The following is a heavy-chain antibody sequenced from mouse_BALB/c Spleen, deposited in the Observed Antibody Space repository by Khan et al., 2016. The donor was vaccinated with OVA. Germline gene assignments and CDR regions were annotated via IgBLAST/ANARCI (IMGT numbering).Heavy chain of an antibody. CDR2: ISSGGDYT. J-gene: IGHJ3*01. Sequence: DVQLVESGGDLVKPGGSLKLSCAASGFTFSSYSMSWVRQTPDKRLEWVASISSGGDYTYYPDSVKGRFTISRDNAKNTLYLQMSDLKSEDTATFYGADHLTGSLAYWGQGTLVTVSA. D-gene: IGHD4-1*01. CDR3: ADHLTGSLAY. V-gene: IGHV5-6*01. CDR1: GFTFSSYS.